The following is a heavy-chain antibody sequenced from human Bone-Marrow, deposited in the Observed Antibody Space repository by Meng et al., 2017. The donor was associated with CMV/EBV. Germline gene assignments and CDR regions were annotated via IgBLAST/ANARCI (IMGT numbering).Heavy chain of an antibody. V-gene: IGHV1-2*02. J-gene: IGHJ6*02. Sequence: ASVKVSCKASGYTFTGYYMHWVRQAPGQGLEYMGWINPNSAYTISAQKFQGRVTMTRDTSISTTYMELSRLRSDDTAVYYCARGDSNSWNKLHYYYYYGMDVWGQGTTVTVSS. CDR3: ARGDSNSWNKLHYYYYYGMDV. CDR1: GYTFTGYY. D-gene: IGHD6-13*01. CDR2: INPNSAYT.